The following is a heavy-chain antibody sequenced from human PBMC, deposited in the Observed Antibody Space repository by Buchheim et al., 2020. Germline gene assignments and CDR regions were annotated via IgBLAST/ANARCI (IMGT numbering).Heavy chain of an antibody. D-gene: IGHD6-19*01. J-gene: IGHJ4*02. CDR1: GFTVGSNY. CDR3: AREGLGKQWLAPTDFDY. Sequence: QLVESGGGLVQPGGSLRLSCVATGFTVGSNYMSWVRQAPGKGLEWVSIVYSGGNTHYADPVKGRFIISRDRSKNPVHLQMNSLRPEDTAVYYCAREGLGKQWLAPTDFDYWGQGTL. V-gene: IGHV3-66*02. CDR2: VYSGGNT.